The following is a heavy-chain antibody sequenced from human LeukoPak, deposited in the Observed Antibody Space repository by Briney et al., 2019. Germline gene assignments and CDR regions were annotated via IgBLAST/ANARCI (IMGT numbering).Heavy chain of an antibody. V-gene: IGHV3-64D*06. J-gene: IGHJ4*02. D-gene: IGHD5-12*01. CDR2: ISSNGGST. CDR3: VKDAYSGTWYGCFDY. CDR1: GFIFSSYA. Sequence: GGSLRLSCSASGFIFSSYAMHWVRQAPGKGLEYVSGISSNGGSTYYADSVKGRFTISRDNSKNTLHLQMSSLRAEDTAVYYCVKDAYSGTWYGCFDYWGQGTLVTVSS.